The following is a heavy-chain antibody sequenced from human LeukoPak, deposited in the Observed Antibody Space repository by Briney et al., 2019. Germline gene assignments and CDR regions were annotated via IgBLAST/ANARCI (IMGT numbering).Heavy chain of an antibody. J-gene: IGHJ4*02. D-gene: IGHD6-13*01. CDR1: GFTFSSYA. CDR2: ISGSGGST. V-gene: IGHV3-23*01. Sequence: GGSLRLSCAASGFTFSSYAMSWVRQAPGKGLEWVSAISGSGGSTYYADSVKGRFTISRDNSKNTLYLQMNSLRAEDTAVYYCAKDHSSSWYTPVVFDYWGQGTLVTVSS. CDR3: AKDHSSSWYTPVVFDY.